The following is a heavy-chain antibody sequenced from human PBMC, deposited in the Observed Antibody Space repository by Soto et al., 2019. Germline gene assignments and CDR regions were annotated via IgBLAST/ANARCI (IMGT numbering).Heavy chain of an antibody. D-gene: IGHD4-17*01. V-gene: IGHV4-4*07. J-gene: IGHJ5*02. CDR2: IYTTRSP. CDR3: ARSPAYGDYANLDT. CDR1: GDSVSKYY. Sequence: SETLSLTCTVSGDSVSKYYWNWIRQPAGKGLEWIGRIYTTRSPNYNPSLKSRVTMSVDTSKNQFSLKLNLSSVTAADTAVYYCARSPAYGDYANLDTWGQGTLVTVSS.